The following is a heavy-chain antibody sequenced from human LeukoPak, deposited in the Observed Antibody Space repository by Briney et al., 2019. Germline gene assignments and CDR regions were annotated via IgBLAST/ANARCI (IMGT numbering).Heavy chain of an antibody. V-gene: IGHV3-33*01. CDR3: ARAGGDDYGDYYFDY. Sequence: PGGSLRLSCAASGFTFSSYGMHWVRQAPGKGLEWVAVIWYDGSNKYYADSVKGRFTISRDNSKNTLYLQMNSLRAEDTAVYYCARAGGDDYGDYYFDYWGQGTLVTVSS. J-gene: IGHJ4*02. D-gene: IGHD4-17*01. CDR1: GFTFSSYG. CDR2: IWYDGSNK.